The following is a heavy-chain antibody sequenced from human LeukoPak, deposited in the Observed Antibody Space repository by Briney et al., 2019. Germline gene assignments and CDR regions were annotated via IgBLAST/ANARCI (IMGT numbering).Heavy chain of an antibody. Sequence: SETLSLTCAVYGGSFSGYSWSWIRQPPGKGLEWIGEINHSGSTNYNPSLKSRVTISVDTSKNQFSLKLSSVTAADTAVYYCARDRNYVIDAFDIWGQGTMVTVSS. J-gene: IGHJ3*02. V-gene: IGHV4-34*01. CDR2: INHSGST. D-gene: IGHD4-4*01. CDR1: GGSFSGYS. CDR3: ARDRNYVIDAFDI.